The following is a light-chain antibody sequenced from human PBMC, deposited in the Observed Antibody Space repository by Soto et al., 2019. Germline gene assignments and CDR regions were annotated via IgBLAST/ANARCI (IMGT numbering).Light chain of an antibody. CDR3: AAWDDSLNGYV. J-gene: IGLJ1*01. CDR2: SHS. V-gene: IGLV1-44*01. CDR1: SSNIGANT. Sequence: QSALTQPPSASGTPGQRVTFSCSVSSSNIGANTVNWYQQLPGAAPKLLMYSHSQRPSGVPDRFSGSKSGTSASLAISGLQSDDEADYYCAAWDDSLNGYVFGAGTKVTVL.